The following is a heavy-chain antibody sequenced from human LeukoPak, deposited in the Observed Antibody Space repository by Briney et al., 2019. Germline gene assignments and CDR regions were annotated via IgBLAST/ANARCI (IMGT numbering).Heavy chain of an antibody. Sequence: GGSLRLSCAASGFTFSSYTMNWVRQAPGKGLEWVSAISGSGGSTYYADSVKGRFTIPRDNSKNTLYLQMNSPRAEDTAVYYCAKGCLYSSGCPPGDWGQGTLVTASS. CDR2: ISGSGGST. D-gene: IGHD6-19*01. V-gene: IGHV3-23*01. CDR1: GFTFSSYT. J-gene: IGHJ4*02. CDR3: AKGCLYSSGCPPGD.